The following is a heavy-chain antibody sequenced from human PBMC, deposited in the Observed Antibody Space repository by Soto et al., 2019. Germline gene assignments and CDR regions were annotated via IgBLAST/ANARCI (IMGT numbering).Heavy chain of an antibody. J-gene: IGHJ5*02. CDR1: GGSISSSSYY. V-gene: IGHV4-39*01. D-gene: IGHD6-19*01. CDR3: ARLGIAVAGNNWFDP. CDR2: IYYSWST. Sequence: SETLSLTCTVSGGSISSSSYYWCWIRQPPGKGLEWIGSIYYSWSTYYNPSLKSRVTISVDTSKNQFSLKLSSVTAADTAGYYCARLGIAVAGNNWFDPWGQGTLVTVSS.